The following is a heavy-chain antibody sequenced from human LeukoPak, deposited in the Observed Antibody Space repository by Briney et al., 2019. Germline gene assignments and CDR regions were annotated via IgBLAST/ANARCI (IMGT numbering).Heavy chain of an antibody. V-gene: IGHV1-18*01. CDR1: GYTFTSYG. CDR2: ISAYNGNT. D-gene: IGHD3-16*02. Sequence: ASVKVSCKASGYTFTSYGISWVRQAPGQGLEWMGWISAYNGNTNYAQKLQGRVTMTTDTSTSTAYMGLRSLRSDDTAVYYCAKGHYDYVWGSYLVFDYWGQGTLVTVSS. CDR3: AKGHYDYVWGSYLVFDY. J-gene: IGHJ4*02.